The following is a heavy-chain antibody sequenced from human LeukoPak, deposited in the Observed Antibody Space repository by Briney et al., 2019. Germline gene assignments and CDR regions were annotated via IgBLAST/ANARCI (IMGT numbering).Heavy chain of an antibody. CDR1: GGSISSGTYY. CDR2: IYTTGST. V-gene: IGHV4-61*02. Sequence: SETLSLTCTVSGGSISSGTYYWTWIRQPAGKGLEWIGRIYTTGSTNYNPSLKSRVTMSTDTSKNQFSLKLSSVTAADTAVYYCARVTTGGYYNCWGQGTLVTVSS. CDR3: ARVTTGGYYNC. D-gene: IGHD3-22*01. J-gene: IGHJ4*02.